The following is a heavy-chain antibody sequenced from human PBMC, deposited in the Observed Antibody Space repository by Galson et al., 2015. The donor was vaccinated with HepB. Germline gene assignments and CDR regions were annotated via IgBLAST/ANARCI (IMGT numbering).Heavy chain of an antibody. D-gene: IGHD3-22*01. CDR1: TYSFTSRW. V-gene: IGHV5-51*03. Sequence: QSGAEVTKPGESLKISCKDSTYSFTSRWIAWVRQMPGKGLELMGIIYPGNSDTRYSPSFQGQVTISADKSIRTAYLHWSSLKASDTAIYYCARPIYSDTSGYYPLLDAFDVWGQGTMVIVSS. CDR2: IYPGNSDT. J-gene: IGHJ3*01. CDR3: ARPIYSDTSGYYPLLDAFDV.